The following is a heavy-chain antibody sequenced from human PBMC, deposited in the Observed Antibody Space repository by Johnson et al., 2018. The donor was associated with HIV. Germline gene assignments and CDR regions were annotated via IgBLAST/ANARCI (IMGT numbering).Heavy chain of an antibody. CDR2: ITSSGSSV. CDR3: SKARSLLDYGGFDAFDI. Sequence: QVQLVESGGGLVKPGGSLRLSCEISGLMFSKYNMAWIRQAPGKGLECLSYITSSGSSVYYTDSVKGRFTISRDNSKNTLYLQMDSLRAEDTAVYYCSKARSLLDYGGFDAFDIWGQGTLVIVSS. V-gene: IGHV3-11*04. J-gene: IGHJ3*02. CDR1: GLMFSKYN. D-gene: IGHD4-23*01.